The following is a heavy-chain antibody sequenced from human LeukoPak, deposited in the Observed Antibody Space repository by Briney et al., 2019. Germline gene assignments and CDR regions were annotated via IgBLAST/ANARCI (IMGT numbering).Heavy chain of an antibody. V-gene: IGHV3-33*01. CDR1: GFTFSNHG. D-gene: IGHD2/OR15-2a*01. J-gene: IGHJ4*02. CDR3: AMYNSLSHLDY. Sequence: GGSLRLSCAASGFTFSNHGMHWVRQAPGKGLEWVAVIWYDGSNKYYVDSVKGRFTISRDNSKNTLYLQVNSLRAEDTAVYYCAMYNSLSHLDYWGQGTLVTVSS. CDR2: IWYDGSNK.